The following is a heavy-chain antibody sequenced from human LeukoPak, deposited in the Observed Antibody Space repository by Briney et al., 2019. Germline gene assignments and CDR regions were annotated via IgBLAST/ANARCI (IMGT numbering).Heavy chain of an antibody. CDR1: GGSISSYY. J-gene: IGHJ3*02. D-gene: IGHD5-18*01. CDR3: ARDVDTAMVLGAFDI. CDR2: IYYSGST. Sequence: SETLYLTCTVSGGSISSYYWSWIRQPPGKGLEWIGYIYYSGSTNYNPSLKSRVTISVDTSKNQFSLKLSSVTAADTAVYYCARDVDTAMVLGAFDIWGQGTMVTVSS. V-gene: IGHV4-59*01.